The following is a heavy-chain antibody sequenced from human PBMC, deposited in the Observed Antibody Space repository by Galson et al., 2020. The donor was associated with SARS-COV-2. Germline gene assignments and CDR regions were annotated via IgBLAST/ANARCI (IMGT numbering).Heavy chain of an antibody. CDR1: GLSSSSYW. Sequence: GGSLRLSCAASGLSSSSYWMTWVRQAPGKGLEWVANIKQDGSERYYVDSVKGRFTISRDNAKNSLYLQMNSLRAEDTAVYYCARGTDYDFWSGYYSSIDYWGQGTLVTVSS. D-gene: IGHD3-3*01. CDR2: IKQDGSER. CDR3: ARGTDYDFWSGYYSSIDY. J-gene: IGHJ4*02. V-gene: IGHV3-7*05.